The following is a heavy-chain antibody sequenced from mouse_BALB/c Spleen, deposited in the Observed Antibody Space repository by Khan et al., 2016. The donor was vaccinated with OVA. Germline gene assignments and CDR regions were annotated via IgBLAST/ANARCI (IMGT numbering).Heavy chain of an antibody. CDR1: GFSLTRYG. V-gene: IGHV2-9*02. J-gene: IGHJ3*01. Sequence: QVQLKESGPGLVAPSQTLSITCTVSGFSLTRYGVHWVRQPPGKGLEWLGVIWAGGSTNHNSPLMSRLSISKDNSKSQVFLKMNSLQTVDTAMYYWARAYYYGACFAYWGQGTLVTVSA. D-gene: IGHD1-1*01. CDR2: IWAGGST. CDR3: ARAYYYGACFAY.